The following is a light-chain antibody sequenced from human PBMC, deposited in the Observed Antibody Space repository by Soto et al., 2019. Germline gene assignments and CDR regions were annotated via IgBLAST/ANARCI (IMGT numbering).Light chain of an antibody. CDR2: DVN. V-gene: IGLV2-14*03. CDR3: TSRTTSTTMI. Sequence: QSALTQPASVSGSPGQSITISCTGTSSDIGGYNFVSWYQQHPGKAPKLMLYDVNIRPSGVSNRFSGSKSGNTASLTISGLEAEDEYDYYCTSRTTSTTMIFGGGTKLTVL. CDR1: SSDIGGYNF. J-gene: IGLJ2*01.